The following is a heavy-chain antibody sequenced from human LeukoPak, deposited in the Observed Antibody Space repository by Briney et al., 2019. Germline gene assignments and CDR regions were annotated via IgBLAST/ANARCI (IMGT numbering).Heavy chain of an antibody. Sequence: GESLKISCKGSAYRFTTHWIGWVRQMPGKGLEWMGIIYPDDSDTRYSPSFQSQVTISADKSINTAYLQWSSLKASDTAMYYCARWGDGDVFDLWGQGTMVTVSS. J-gene: IGHJ3*01. D-gene: IGHD2-21*02. V-gene: IGHV5-51*01. CDR3: ARWGDGDVFDL. CDR1: AYRFTTHW. CDR2: IYPDDSDT.